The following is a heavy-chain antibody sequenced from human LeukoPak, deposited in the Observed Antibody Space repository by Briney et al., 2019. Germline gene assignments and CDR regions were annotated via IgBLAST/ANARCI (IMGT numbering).Heavy chain of an antibody. V-gene: IGHV1-69*04. CDR1: GGTFSSYA. J-gene: IGHJ4*02. D-gene: IGHD1-26*01. Sequence: SAKVSCKASGGTFSSYAISWVRQAPGQGLEWMGRIIPILGIANYAQKFQGRVTITADKSTSTAYMELSSLRSEDTAVYYCARDGSGRYYFDYWGQGTLVTVSS. CDR2: IIPILGIA. CDR3: ARDGSGRYYFDY.